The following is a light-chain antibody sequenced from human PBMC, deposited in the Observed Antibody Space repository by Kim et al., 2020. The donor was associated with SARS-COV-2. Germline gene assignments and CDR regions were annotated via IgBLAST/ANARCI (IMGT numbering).Light chain of an antibody. Sequence: SSERTQDPAVSVALGQTVRITCQGDSLRSYYASWYQQKPGQAPVLVIYGKNNRPSGIPDRFSGSSSGNTASLTITGAQAEDEADYYCNSRDSSGNRWVFGGGTQLTVL. V-gene: IGLV3-19*01. CDR3: NSRDSSGNRWV. CDR2: GKN. J-gene: IGLJ3*02. CDR1: SLRSYY.